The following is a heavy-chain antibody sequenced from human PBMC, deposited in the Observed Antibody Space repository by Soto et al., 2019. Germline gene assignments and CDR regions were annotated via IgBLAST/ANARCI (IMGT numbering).Heavy chain of an antibody. CDR3: ARDHEVAYYYDSSGYPLDY. Sequence: PGGSLRLSCAASGFTFSSYGMHWVRQAPGKGLEWVALIWYDGSNKYYADSVKGRFTISRDNSKNTLYLQMNSLRAEDTAVYYCARDHEVAYYYDSSGYPLDYWGQGTLVTVSS. V-gene: IGHV3-33*08. D-gene: IGHD3-22*01. J-gene: IGHJ4*02. CDR1: GFTFSSYG. CDR2: IWYDGSNK.